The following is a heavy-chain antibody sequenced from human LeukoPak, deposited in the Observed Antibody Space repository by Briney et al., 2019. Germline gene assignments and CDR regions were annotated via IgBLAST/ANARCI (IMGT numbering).Heavy chain of an antibody. CDR1: GASTSSSGSY. D-gene: IGHD1-7*01. CDR3: ARERSVGLGTSYYHYGVDV. Sequence: SQTLSLTCTVSGASTSSSGSYWTWIRQHPGKGLEWIAYIYYTGSIYYNPSLKSRVTMSVDTSKNQFSLKLNSVTAADTAVYYCARERSVGLGTSYYHYGVDVWGQGTSVTVSS. J-gene: IGHJ6*02. CDR2: IYYTGSI. V-gene: IGHV4-31*03.